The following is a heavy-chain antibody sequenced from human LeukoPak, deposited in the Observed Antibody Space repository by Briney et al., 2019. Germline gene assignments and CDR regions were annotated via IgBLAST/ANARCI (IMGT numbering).Heavy chain of an antibody. CDR2: ISGSGGST. J-gene: IGHJ4*02. CDR3: AQEGNIVVVPAVHDY. CDR1: GFTFSSYA. D-gene: IGHD2-2*01. Sequence: PGGSLRLSCAAAGFTFSSYAMSWVRQAPGKGLEWVSAISGSGGSTYYADSVKGRFTISRDNSKKTLYLQMNRLRAEDTPVYYCAQEGNIVVVPAVHDYWGPGTLVTVSS. V-gene: IGHV3-23*01.